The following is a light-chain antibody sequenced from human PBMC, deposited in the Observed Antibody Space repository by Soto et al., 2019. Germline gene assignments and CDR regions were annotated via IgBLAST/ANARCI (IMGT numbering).Light chain of an antibody. V-gene: IGKV3-11*01. Sequence: EIVLTQSPATLSLSPGGRATLSCRASQSVSSYLAWYQQKPGQAPRLLIYDASNRATGIPARFSGSGSGTDFTLTISSLEPEDFAVYYCQQRSNWSFTFGPGTKVDIE. CDR3: QQRSNWSFT. CDR1: QSVSSY. CDR2: DAS. J-gene: IGKJ3*01.